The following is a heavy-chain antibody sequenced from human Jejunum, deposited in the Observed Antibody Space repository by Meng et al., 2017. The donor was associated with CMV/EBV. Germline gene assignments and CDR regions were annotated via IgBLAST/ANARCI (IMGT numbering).Heavy chain of an antibody. CDR3: ARDLGVGATDYCAGMDV. CDR2: LTPGTGGT. J-gene: IGHJ6*02. Sequence: TFTDNFIHWVRQAPGQGLEWMGWLTPGTGGTFYAQNFQGRVTMTGDTSISTAYMELRRLTSDDTAVYYCARDLGVGATDYCAGMDVWGQGTTVTVSS. CDR1: TFTDNF. V-gene: IGHV1-2*02. D-gene: IGHD1-26*01.